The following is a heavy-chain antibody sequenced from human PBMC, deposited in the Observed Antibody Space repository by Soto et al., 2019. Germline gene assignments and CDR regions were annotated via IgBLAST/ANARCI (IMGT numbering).Heavy chain of an antibody. Sequence: GGSLRLSCAVPGGIFHGYGMHWVRQAPGKGLEWVAIIRFDGSNEEYADSVKGRFTISRDNSKNTLYLQMNTLGAEDAAVYYCARDGIGGTVFRGYLDYWGRGTVVTVSS. J-gene: IGHJ4*02. CDR2: IRFDGSNE. V-gene: IGHV3-33*01. CDR3: ARDGIGGTVFRGYLDY. CDR1: GGIFHGYG. D-gene: IGHD1-7*01.